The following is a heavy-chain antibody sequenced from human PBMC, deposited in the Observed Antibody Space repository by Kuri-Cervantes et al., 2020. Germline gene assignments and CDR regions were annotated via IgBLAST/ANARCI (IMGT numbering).Heavy chain of an antibody. D-gene: IGHD1-26*01. CDR2: IYSGGST. J-gene: IGHJ3*02. Sequence: GGSLRLSCAASGFTFSNAWMSWVRQAPGKGLEWVSVIYSGGSTYYADSVKGRFTISRDNSKNTLYLQMNSLRAEDTAVYYCAMRSGSYWGDAFDIWGQGTMVTVSS. CDR3: AMRSGSYWGDAFDI. V-gene: IGHV3-53*01. CDR1: GFTFSNAW.